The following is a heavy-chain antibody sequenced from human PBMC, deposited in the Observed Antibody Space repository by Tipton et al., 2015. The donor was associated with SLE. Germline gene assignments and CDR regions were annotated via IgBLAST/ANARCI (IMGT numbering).Heavy chain of an antibody. V-gene: IGHV4-34*01. CDR2: INHSGST. Sequence: TLSLTCAVYGGSFSGYYWSWIRQPPGKGLEWIGEINHSGSTHYNPSLKSRVTISVDTSKNQFSLKLSSVTAADTAVYYCARDMGIDAFDIWGQGTMVTVSS. CDR1: GGSFSGYY. CDR3: ARDMGIDAFDI. D-gene: IGHD7-27*01. J-gene: IGHJ3*02.